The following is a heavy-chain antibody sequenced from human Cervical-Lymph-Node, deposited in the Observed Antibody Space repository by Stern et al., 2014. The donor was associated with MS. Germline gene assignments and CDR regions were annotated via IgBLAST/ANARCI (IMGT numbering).Heavy chain of an antibody. D-gene: IGHD2-2*01. Sequence: VPLQASGAEVKKPGESLKISCKGSGYSFTSYWIGWVRQMPGKGLEWMGIIYPGDSDPSYSPLFQGQAATSADKSIRTAYLQWSSLKASDTAMYYCARTKGYCSSTSCNWYFDLWGRCTLVTVSS. CDR2: IYPGDSDP. CDR3: ARTKGYCSSTSCNWYFDL. CDR1: GYSFTSYW. J-gene: IGHJ2*01. V-gene: IGHV5-51*01.